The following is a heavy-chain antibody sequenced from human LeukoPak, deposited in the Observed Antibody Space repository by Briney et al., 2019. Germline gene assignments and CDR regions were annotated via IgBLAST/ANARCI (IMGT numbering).Heavy chain of an antibody. CDR3: AREGGTVVVGRFDY. V-gene: IGHV3-23*01. CDR1: GITFNIYS. CDR2: VGGSGAGT. D-gene: IGHD2-2*01. J-gene: IGHJ4*02. Sequence: PGGSLRLSCVASGITFNIYSTAWLRQAPGKGLEWVSAVGGSGAGTHYADSVKGRFIISRDNSKNTLYLQMNSLRPDDTALYYCAREGGTVVVGRFDYWGQGTLVTVSS.